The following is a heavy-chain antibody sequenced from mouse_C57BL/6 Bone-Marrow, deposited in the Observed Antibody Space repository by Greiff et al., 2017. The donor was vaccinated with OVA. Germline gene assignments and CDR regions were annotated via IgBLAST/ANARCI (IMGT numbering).Heavy chain of an antibody. Sequence: QVQLQQPGAELVKPGASVKLSCKASGYTFTSYWMHWVKQRPGRGLEWIGRIDPNSGGTKYNEKFTSKATLTVDKPSSTAYMQLSSLTSEDSAVYYCARSTEDYDYLAWFAYWGQGTLVTVSA. CDR3: ARSTEDYDYLAWFAY. J-gene: IGHJ3*01. D-gene: IGHD2-4*01. CDR1: GYTFTSYW. V-gene: IGHV1-72*01. CDR2: IDPNSGGT.